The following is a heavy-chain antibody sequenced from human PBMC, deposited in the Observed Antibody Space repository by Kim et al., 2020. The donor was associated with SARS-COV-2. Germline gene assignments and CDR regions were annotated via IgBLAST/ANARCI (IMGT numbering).Heavy chain of an antibody. V-gene: IGHV3-33*06. J-gene: IGHJ4*02. CDR1: GFTFTNYA. CDR3: VKEYGEYVGFLDY. D-gene: IGHD4-17*01. Sequence: GGSLRLSCAASGFTFTNYAMHWVRQAPGKGLEWVAVISSDGSNKFFGDSVKGRFTLSRDNSENTVHLQMNSLRAEDTAVYYCVKEYGEYVGFLDYWGQGTLVTVSS. CDR2: ISSDGSNK.